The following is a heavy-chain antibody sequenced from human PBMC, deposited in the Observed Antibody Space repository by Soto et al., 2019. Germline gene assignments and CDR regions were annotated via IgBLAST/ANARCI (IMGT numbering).Heavy chain of an antibody. V-gene: IGHV3-30*18. J-gene: IGHJ3*02. CDR2: ISYDGSNK. Sequence: PGGSLRLSXAASGFTFSSYGMRWVRQAPGKGLEWVAVISYDGSNKYYADSVKGRFTISRDNSKNTLYLQMNSLRAEDTAVYYCAKGRLRWYHDAFDIWGQGTMVTV. CDR3: AKGRLRWYHDAFDI. CDR1: GFTFSSYG. D-gene: IGHD4-17*01.